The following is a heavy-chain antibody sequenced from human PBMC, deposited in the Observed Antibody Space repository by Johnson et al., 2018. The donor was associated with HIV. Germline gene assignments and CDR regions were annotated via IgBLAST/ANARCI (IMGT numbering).Heavy chain of an antibody. CDR3: AKGTTVVTPELAFDI. D-gene: IGHD4-23*01. J-gene: IGHJ3*02. CDR2: IGTAGDT. CDR1: GFNFNIYG. V-gene: IGHV3-13*01. Sequence: MMLVESGGDMVQPGRSLRLSCAASGFNFNIYGMHWVRQATGKGLEWVSAIGTAGDTYYPGSVKGRFTISRENAKNSLYLQMNSLRAEDTAVYYCAKGTTVVTPELAFDIWGQGTMVTVSS.